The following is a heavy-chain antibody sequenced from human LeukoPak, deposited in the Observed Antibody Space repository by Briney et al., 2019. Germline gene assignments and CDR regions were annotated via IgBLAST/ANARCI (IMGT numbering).Heavy chain of an antibody. CDR2: MLHDGSNQ. CDR1: GFTFSNYA. V-gene: IGHV3-30-3*01. J-gene: IGHJ6*02. CDR3: AKDNYGLDV. Sequence: PGGSLRLSCAASGFTFSNYAMSWVRQAPGKGLEWVAVMLHDGSNQYYAASVKGRFTISRDNSKNTLFLQINSLRIEDTAVYYCAKDNYGLDVWGQGTTVTVS.